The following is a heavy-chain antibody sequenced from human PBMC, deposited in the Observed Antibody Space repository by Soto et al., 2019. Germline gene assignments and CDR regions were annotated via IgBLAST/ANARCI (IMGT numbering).Heavy chain of an antibody. V-gene: IGHV1-3*01. J-gene: IGHJ5*02. D-gene: IGHD6-13*01. CDR3: ARDGATAGTPRNWFDP. CDR1: GYTFTTYA. Sequence: ASVKVSCKASGYTFTTYAVHWLLQAPGQRLEWMGWIVAANGDTSYSQKFQGGVTITRDTSATTAYMELSSLRFEDTAVYYCARDGATAGTPRNWFDPWGQGTLVTVSS. CDR2: IVAANGDT.